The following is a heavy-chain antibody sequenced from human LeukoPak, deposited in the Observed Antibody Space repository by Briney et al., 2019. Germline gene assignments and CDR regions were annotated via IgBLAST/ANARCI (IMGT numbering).Heavy chain of an antibody. CDR1: GFSFNSYA. Sequence: GGSLRLSCAASGFSFNSYAMSWVRQAPGKGLEWVALISNDGSEKYYADSVKGRFTVSRDNSKNTLYLQMNSLRTEDTAVYYCAKVGGPTYWGQGSLVTVSS. J-gene: IGHJ4*02. CDR2: ISNDGSEK. V-gene: IGHV3-30*18. D-gene: IGHD2-15*01. CDR3: AKVGGPTY.